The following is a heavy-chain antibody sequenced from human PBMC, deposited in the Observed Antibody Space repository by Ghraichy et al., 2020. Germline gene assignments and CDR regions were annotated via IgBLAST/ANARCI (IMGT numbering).Heavy chain of an antibody. J-gene: IGHJ6*02. CDR1: GFTFSSYA. CDR2: ISDNGGST. D-gene: IGHD2/OR15-2a*01. Sequence: GGSLRLSCAASGFTFSSYAMHWVRQAPGKGLEYVSTISDNGGSTFYGNSVKGRFTVSRDNSKNTLYLQMGSLRAEDMAVYYCARDSFYPVGYYYYGMDVWGQGTTVTVSS. V-gene: IGHV3-64*01. CDR3: ARDSFYPVGYYYYGMDV.